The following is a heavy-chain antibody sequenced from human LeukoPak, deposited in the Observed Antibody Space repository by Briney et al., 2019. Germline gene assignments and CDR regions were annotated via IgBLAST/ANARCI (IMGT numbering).Heavy chain of an antibody. J-gene: IGHJ4*02. CDR3: ARRMAYGGDY. Sequence: GASVKVSCKASGYTFTGYYMHWVRQAPGQGLEWMGWFSPKSGDTNYAQNFQHRVTMTRDTSISTAYMELSSLRSDDTAMYYCARRMAYGGDYWGQGTLVTVPS. D-gene: IGHD4-23*01. CDR1: GYTFTGYY. CDR2: FSPKSGDT. V-gene: IGHV1-2*02.